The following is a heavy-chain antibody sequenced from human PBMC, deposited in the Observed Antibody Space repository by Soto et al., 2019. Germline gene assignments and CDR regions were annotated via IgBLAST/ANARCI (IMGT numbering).Heavy chain of an antibody. Sequence: SETLSLTCTVSGGSISSSSYYWGWIRQPPGKGLEWIGSIYYSGSTYYNPSLKSRVTISVDTSKNQFSLKLSSATAADTAVYYCARQRRPEYSSSWYNDYWGQGTLVTVSS. J-gene: IGHJ4*02. CDR3: ARQRRPEYSSSWYNDY. V-gene: IGHV4-39*01. CDR2: IYYSGST. D-gene: IGHD6-13*01. CDR1: GGSISSSSYY.